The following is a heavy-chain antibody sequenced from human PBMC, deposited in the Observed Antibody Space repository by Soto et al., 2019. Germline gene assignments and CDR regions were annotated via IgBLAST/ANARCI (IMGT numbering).Heavy chain of an antibody. V-gene: IGHV3-21*01. Sequence: GYLSLSCAASGFTFSNYSMNWVRQAPGKGLEWVSSISSSSSYIYYADSVKGRFTISRDNAKISFYLQMNSLRAEDTAVYYCARDLGYSSSWYFDYWGQGTLVTVSS. J-gene: IGHJ4*02. CDR3: ARDLGYSSSWYFDY. D-gene: IGHD6-13*01. CDR1: GFTFSNYS. CDR2: ISSSSSYI.